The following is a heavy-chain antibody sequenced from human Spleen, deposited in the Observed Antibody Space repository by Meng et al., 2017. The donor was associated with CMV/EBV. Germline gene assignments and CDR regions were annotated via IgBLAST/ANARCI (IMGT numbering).Heavy chain of an antibody. V-gene: IGHV5-51*01. J-gene: IGHJ4*02. D-gene: IGHD2-8*01. CDR2: IYPGDSDT. CDR3: ARQGDCTSTDCRGGLDY. CDR1: GYNFAHYW. Sequence: KVSCKGSGYNFAHYWIGWVRQMPGKGLEWMGIIYPGDSDTRYSPSFQGQVTISADKSFSTAYLQWSSLKASDTAMYYCARQGDCTSTDCRGGLDYWGQGTLVTVSS.